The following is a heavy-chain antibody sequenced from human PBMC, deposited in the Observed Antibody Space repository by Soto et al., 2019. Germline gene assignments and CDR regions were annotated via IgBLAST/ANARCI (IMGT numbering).Heavy chain of an antibody. Sequence: RESLKISCKGSGYSVYSYWIAWVRQMPGKGLEWMGIIYPGDSDTRYSPSFEGQVTISADKSISTAYLQWSSLKASDTAMYYCTRVLYASAWYGIDYWGQGTLVTVSS. V-gene: IGHV5-51*01. CDR1: GYSVYSYW. CDR2: IYPGDSDT. J-gene: IGHJ4*02. D-gene: IGHD6-19*01. CDR3: TRVLYASAWYGIDY.